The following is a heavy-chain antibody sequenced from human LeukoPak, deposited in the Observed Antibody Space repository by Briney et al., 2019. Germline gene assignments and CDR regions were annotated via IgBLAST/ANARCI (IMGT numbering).Heavy chain of an antibody. J-gene: IGHJ4*02. V-gene: IGHV4-34*01. CDR3: ARPQWLGAFDY. CDR2: INHSGST. D-gene: IGHD6-19*01. Sequence: SETLSLTCAVYGGSFSGYYWSWIRQPPGKGLEWIGEINHSGSTNYNPSLKSRVTISVDTSKNQFSLKLSSVTAADTAVYYCARPQWLGAFDYWGQGTLVTVSS. CDR1: GGSFSGYY.